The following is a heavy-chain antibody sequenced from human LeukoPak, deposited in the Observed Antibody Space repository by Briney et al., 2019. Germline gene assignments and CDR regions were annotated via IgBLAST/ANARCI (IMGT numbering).Heavy chain of an antibody. J-gene: IGHJ4*02. CDR1: GFTFSSYT. CDR3: ARDLVTTGVNYFDY. Sequence: PGGSLRLSCAASGFTFSSYTMHWVRQAPGKGLEWVSSISSSSSYIYYADSVKGRFTISRDNAKNSLYLQMNSLRAEDTAVYYCARDLVTTGVNYFDYWGQGTLVTVSS. CDR2: ISSSSSYI. V-gene: IGHV3-21*01. D-gene: IGHD4-11*01.